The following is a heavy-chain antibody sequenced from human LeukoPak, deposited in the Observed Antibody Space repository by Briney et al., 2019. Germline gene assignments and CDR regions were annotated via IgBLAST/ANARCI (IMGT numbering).Heavy chain of an antibody. D-gene: IGHD3-22*01. V-gene: IGHV3-74*01. CDR1: GFTFSSYW. CDR3: ARDPNSGYYDSSGYSDY. Sequence: PGGSLRLSCAASGFTFSSYWMHWVRQAPGKGPVWVSRINSDGSSTTYADSVKGRFTISRDNAKNTLYLQMNSLGAEDTAVYYCARDPNSGYYDSSGYSDYWGQGTLVTVSS. CDR2: INSDGSST. J-gene: IGHJ4*02.